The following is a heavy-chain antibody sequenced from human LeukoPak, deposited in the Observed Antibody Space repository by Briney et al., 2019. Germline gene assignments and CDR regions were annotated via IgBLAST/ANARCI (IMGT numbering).Heavy chain of an antibody. CDR2: ISAYNGNT. V-gene: IGHV1-18*01. D-gene: IGHD3-3*01. J-gene: IGHJ4*02. Sequence: ASVKVSCKASGYTFTSYGISWVRQAPGQGLEWMGWISAYNGNTNYAQKLQGRVTMTTDTSTSTAYMELRSPRSDDTAVYYCARSFWSGYSVDYWGQGTLVTVSS. CDR1: GYTFTSYG. CDR3: ARSFWSGYSVDY.